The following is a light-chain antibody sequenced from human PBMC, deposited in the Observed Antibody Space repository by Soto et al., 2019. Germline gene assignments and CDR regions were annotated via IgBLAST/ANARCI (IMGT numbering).Light chain of an antibody. Sequence: DIQMTQSPSTLSASVGDRVSITCRASQSISSWLAWYQQKPGKAPKLLIYKASNLESGVPSRFSGSGSGTEFTLTISSLQPDDFATYYCQQYNSYWRTVGGGTKVEIK. CDR1: QSISSW. J-gene: IGKJ4*01. CDR2: KAS. V-gene: IGKV1-5*03. CDR3: QQYNSYWRT.